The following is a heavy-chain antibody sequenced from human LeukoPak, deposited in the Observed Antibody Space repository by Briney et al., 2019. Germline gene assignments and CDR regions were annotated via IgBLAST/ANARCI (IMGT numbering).Heavy chain of an antibody. CDR3: AKSGYNRFDY. CDR1: GFTFRTYG. J-gene: IGHJ4*02. CDR2: ISGSGSGGST. V-gene: IGHV3-23*01. Sequence: PGGSLRLSCAASGFTFRTYGMSWVRQAPGKGLEWVSNISGSGSGGSTYYADSVKGRFTISRDNSKNTLYLQMNSLRAEDTAVYYCAKSGYNRFDYWGQGTLVTVSS. D-gene: IGHD5-24*01.